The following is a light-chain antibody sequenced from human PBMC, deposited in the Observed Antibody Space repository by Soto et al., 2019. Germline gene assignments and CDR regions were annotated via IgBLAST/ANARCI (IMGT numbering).Light chain of an antibody. Sequence: RVLTLSPAILAFAPVYRGTLSSSPSQSVSSYFAWSQQQPGQAPSLRLHDASNSATGIPARFSGSGTGTDFTLTISSLEPEDLAVYVYQWRNNWPPVSTFGQGTKVDIK. V-gene: IGKV3-11*01. J-gene: IGKJ1*01. CDR1: QSVSSY. CDR2: DAS. CDR3: QWRNNWPPVST.